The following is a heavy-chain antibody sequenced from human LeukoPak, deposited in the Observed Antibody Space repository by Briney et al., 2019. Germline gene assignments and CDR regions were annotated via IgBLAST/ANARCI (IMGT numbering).Heavy chain of an antibody. J-gene: IGHJ4*02. CDR1: GFTFTTYW. CDR2: INSDGSIT. V-gene: IGHV3-74*01. D-gene: IGHD3-10*01. Sequence: GGSLRLSCAASGFTFTTYWMHWVRQAPGKGLVWVSHINSDGSITSYADSVKGRFTISRDNAKNTLYLQMNSLRPEDTAVYYCAKGVYGSRTTSFADYWGQGILVTVSS. CDR3: AKGVYGSRTTSFADY.